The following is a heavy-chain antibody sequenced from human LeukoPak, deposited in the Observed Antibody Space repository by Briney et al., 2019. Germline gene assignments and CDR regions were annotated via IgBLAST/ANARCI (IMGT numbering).Heavy chain of an antibody. CDR1: GFTFRRYS. CDR3: ARGYYYMDV. Sequence: PGGSLRLSCVASGFTFRRYSMSWVRQAPGKGLEWVANIKQDGSEKYYVDSVKGRFTISRDNAKNSLYLQMNSLRAEDTAVYYCARGYYYMDVWGKGTTVTVSS. V-gene: IGHV3-7*01. J-gene: IGHJ6*03. CDR2: IKQDGSEK.